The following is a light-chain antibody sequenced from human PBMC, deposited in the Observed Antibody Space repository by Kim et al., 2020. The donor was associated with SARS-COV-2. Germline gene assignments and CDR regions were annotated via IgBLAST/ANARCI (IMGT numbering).Light chain of an antibody. J-gene: IGKJ2*02. Sequence: VSPGERAPLSFMSNQTINNKLVWYQQKPAPAPWLLIYDATTRATGIPARFIGSGSETDFTLTINGLQSEEFAVYYCQQSNSWPPWTFGQGTKLEI. V-gene: IGKV3-15*01. CDR3: QQSNSWPPWT. CDR1: QTINNK. CDR2: DAT.